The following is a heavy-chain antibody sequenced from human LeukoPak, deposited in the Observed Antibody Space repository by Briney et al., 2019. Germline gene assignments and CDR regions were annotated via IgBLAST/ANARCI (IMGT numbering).Heavy chain of an antibody. V-gene: IGHV1-3*01. D-gene: IGHD5-12*01. CDR3: ARGRQIVATDY. J-gene: IGHJ4*02. CDR1: GYTFTSYA. Sequence: GASVKVSCKASGYTFTSYAMHWVRQAPGQRLEWMGWINAGNGNTKYSQKFQGRVTITRDTSASTAYMELTSLRSEDTAVYYCARGRQIVATDYWGQETLVTVSS. CDR2: INAGNGNT.